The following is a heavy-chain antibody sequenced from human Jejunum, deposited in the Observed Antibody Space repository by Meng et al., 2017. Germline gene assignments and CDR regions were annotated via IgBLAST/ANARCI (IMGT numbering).Heavy chain of an antibody. CDR3: ARDLLGPAIAASGYFDP. Sequence: VHWQGSGTGLEQPSGHLSLTCAVSGGSISDSNWWSWVRQPPGKGLEWIGEIYHTGSTNYNPSLKSRVTMSLDKSKNQFFLDLTSVTAADTAVYYCARDLLGPAIAASGYFDPWGQGTLVTVPS. V-gene: IGHV4-4*02. D-gene: IGHD5-12*01. J-gene: IGHJ5*02. CDR1: GGSISDSNW. CDR2: IYHTGST.